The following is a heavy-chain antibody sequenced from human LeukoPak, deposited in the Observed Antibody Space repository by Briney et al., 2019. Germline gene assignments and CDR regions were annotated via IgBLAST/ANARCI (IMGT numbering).Heavy chain of an antibody. J-gene: IGHJ5*02. CDR3: AREEYCSSTSCYDNWFDP. CDR2: IYYSGST. Sequence: SETLSLTCTVSGGSVSSGSYYWSWIRQPPGKGLEWIGYIYYSGSTNYNPSLKSRVTISVDTSKNQFSLKLSSVTAADTAVCYCAREEYCSSTSCYDNWFDPWGQGTLVTVSS. CDR1: GGSVSSGSYY. V-gene: IGHV4-61*01. D-gene: IGHD2-2*01.